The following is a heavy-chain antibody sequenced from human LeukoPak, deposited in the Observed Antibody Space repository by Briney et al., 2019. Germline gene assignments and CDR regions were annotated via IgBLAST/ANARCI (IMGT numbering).Heavy chain of an antibody. J-gene: IGHJ6*02. Sequence: GASVEVSCKASGGTFSSYAISWVRQAPGQGLEWMGRIIPILGIANYAQKFQGRVTITADKSTSTAYMELSSLRSEDTAVYYCARGLRQAHYYYYYGMDVWGQGTTVTVSS. V-gene: IGHV1-69*04. D-gene: IGHD2-15*01. CDR2: IIPILGIA. CDR3: ARGLRQAHYYYYYGMDV. CDR1: GGTFSSYA.